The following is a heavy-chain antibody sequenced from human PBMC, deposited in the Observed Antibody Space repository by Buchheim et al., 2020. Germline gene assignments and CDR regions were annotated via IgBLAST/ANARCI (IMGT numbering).Heavy chain of an antibody. CDR2: MNPNSGNT. J-gene: IGHJ4*02. CDR1: GYTFTSYD. D-gene: IGHD4-17*01. Sequence: QVQLVQSGAEVKKPGASVKVSCKASGYTFTSYDINWVRHAPGQGLEWMGWMNPNSGNTGYEQKFQGRVTMTRTTSISTAYLGLSSLRSEDTAVYYCARGLRPVRAYYFDYWGQGTL. V-gene: IGHV1-8*01. CDR3: ARGLRPVRAYYFDY.